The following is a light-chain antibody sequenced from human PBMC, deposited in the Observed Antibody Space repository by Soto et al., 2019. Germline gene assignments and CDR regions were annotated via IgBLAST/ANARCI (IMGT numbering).Light chain of an antibody. J-gene: IGKJ1*01. CDR3: QQYNNWPWT. V-gene: IGKV3-20*01. Sequence: EIVLTQSPGTLSLSPGERATPSCRASQTISSSSLAWYQQKGGQAPRLLIYGASSRATGIPDRFSGSGSGTDFTLTISSLQSEDFAVYYCQQYNNWPWTFGQGTKVDIK. CDR1: QTISSSS. CDR2: GAS.